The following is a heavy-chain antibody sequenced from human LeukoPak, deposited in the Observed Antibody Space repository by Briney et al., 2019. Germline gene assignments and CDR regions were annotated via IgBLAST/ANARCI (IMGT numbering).Heavy chain of an antibody. CDR1: GFTFSSYG. D-gene: IGHD3-22*01. Sequence: GGSLRLSCAASGFTFSSYGIHWVRQAPGKGLEWVSFISSSSSYVYYADSVKGRFTISRDNAKNSLYLQMNSLRAEDTAVYYCAGDLRSSGYYAFDYWGQGTLVTVSS. CDR3: AGDLRSSGYYAFDY. V-gene: IGHV3-21*01. J-gene: IGHJ4*02. CDR2: ISSSSSYV.